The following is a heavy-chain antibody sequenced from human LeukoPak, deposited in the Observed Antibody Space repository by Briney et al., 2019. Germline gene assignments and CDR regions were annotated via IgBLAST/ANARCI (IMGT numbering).Heavy chain of an antibody. V-gene: IGHV4-39*07. CDR2: IYYSGST. CDR1: GGSISSSSYY. D-gene: IGHD2-15*01. J-gene: IGHJ4*02. CDR3: ARDRVVPIFDY. Sequence: SETLSLTCTVSGGSISSSSYYWGWIRQPPGKGLEWIGSIYYSGSTYYNPSLKSRVTISVDTSKNQFSLKLSSVTAADTAVYYCARDRVVPIFDYWGQGTLVTVSS.